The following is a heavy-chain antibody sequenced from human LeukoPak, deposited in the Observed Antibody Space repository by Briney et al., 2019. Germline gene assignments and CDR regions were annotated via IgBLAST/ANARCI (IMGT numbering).Heavy chain of an antibody. V-gene: IGHV4-61*08. CDR3: ASLPPGYSGTPPGDYGMDV. Sequence: PSETLSLTCTVSGGSISSGGYYWSWIRQPPGKGLEWIGYIYYSGSTNYNPSLKSRVTISVDTSKNQFSLKLSSVTAADTAVYYCASLPPGYSGTPPGDYGMDVWGQGTTVTVSS. J-gene: IGHJ6*02. D-gene: IGHD1-26*01. CDR2: IYYSGST. CDR1: GGSISSGGYY.